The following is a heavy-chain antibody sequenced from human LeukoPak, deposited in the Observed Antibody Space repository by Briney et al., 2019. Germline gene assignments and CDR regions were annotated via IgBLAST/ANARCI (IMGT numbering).Heavy chain of an antibody. J-gene: IGHJ6*02. V-gene: IGHV1-8*01. CDR2: MNPNSGNT. D-gene: IGHD5-12*01. CDR1: GYTFTSYD. Sequence: ASVKVSCKASGYTFTSYDINWVRQATGQGLEWMGWMNPNSGNTGYAQKFQGRVTMTRNTSISTAYMELSSLRSEDTAVYYCARGLQDIVARDSYYYGMDVWGQGTTVTVSS. CDR3: ARGLQDIVARDSYYYGMDV.